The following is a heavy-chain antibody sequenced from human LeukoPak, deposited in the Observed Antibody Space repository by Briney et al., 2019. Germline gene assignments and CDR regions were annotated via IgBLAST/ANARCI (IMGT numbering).Heavy chain of an antibody. J-gene: IGHJ4*02. Sequence: PGGSLRLSCAASGFTFSSYAMHWVRQAAGKGLEWVAVISYDGSDKYYADSVKGRFTISRDNSKDTLYLQMNSLRPGDTAVYYCARLFRVVVPAANTHFDYWGQGTLVTVSS. V-gene: IGHV3-30*04. CDR3: ARLFRVVVPAANTHFDY. CDR1: GFTFSSYA. D-gene: IGHD2-2*01. CDR2: ISYDGSDK.